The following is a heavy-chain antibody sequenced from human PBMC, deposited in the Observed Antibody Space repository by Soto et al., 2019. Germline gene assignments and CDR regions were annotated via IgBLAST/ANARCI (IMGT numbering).Heavy chain of an antibody. D-gene: IGHD5-12*01. J-gene: IGHJ4*02. CDR1: GGSISSSNW. Sequence: SETLSLTCAVSGGSISSSNWWSWVRQPPGKGLEWIGSIYYSGSTYYNPSLKSRVTMSVDTSKKQFSLKLSSVTAADTAVYYCARQRWLQWEGFYFDYWGQGSLVTVSS. V-gene: IGHV4-39*01. CDR3: ARQRWLQWEGFYFDY. CDR2: IYYSGST.